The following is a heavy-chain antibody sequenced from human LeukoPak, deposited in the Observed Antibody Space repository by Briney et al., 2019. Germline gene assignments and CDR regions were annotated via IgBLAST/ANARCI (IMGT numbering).Heavy chain of an antibody. Sequence: GGSLRLSCAASGFTFSTYRMNWVRQAPGKGLERVSSISSSSNYIYYADSVKGRFTISRDNAKNSLSLQLNSLRAEDTAVYYCATDDYGGLDYWGQGTLVTVSS. CDR2: ISSSSNYI. V-gene: IGHV3-21*01. D-gene: IGHD4-23*01. CDR3: ATDDYGGLDY. J-gene: IGHJ4*02. CDR1: GFTFSTYR.